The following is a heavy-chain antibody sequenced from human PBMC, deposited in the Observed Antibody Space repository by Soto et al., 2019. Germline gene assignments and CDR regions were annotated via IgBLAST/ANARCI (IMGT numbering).Heavy chain of an antibody. CDR1: GGSISGGVYY. D-gene: IGHD2-2*01. CDR3: AREPVEPAAMRDDAFDI. V-gene: IGHV4-31*03. Sequence: SETLSLTCTVSGGSISGGVYYWSWIRQHPGKGLEWIGYIYYSGSTYYNPSLKSRVTISVDTSKNQFSLKLSSVTAADTAVYYCAREPVEPAAMRDDAFDIWGQGTMVTVSS. CDR2: IYYSGST. J-gene: IGHJ3*02.